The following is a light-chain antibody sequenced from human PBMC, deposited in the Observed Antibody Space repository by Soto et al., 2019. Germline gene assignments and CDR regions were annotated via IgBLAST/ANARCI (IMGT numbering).Light chain of an antibody. V-gene: IGLV2-8*01. CDR3: STYAGTNTLL. J-gene: IGLJ3*02. CDR2: EVS. Sequence: QSALTQPPSASGSPGQSVTISCTGTSSDIGGYRYVSWYQQHPGKAPKLMIYEVSERPSGVPDRFSASKSGNTASLTVSGLQAEDEADYYCSTYAGTNTLLFGGGTKLTVL. CDR1: SSDIGGYRY.